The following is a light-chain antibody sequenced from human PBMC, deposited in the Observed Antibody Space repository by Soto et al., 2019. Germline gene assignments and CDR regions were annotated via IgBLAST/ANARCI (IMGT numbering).Light chain of an antibody. J-gene: IGLJ2*01. Sequence: QSVLTQPPSASGAPGQRVSISCSGSRSNIGSNTVSWYQQRPGTAPKLVIYSINQRPSGVPDRFSGSQSGTSASLAISGLQSEDEADYYCAVWDDSLNGHLVFGGGTKLTVL. CDR3: AVWDDSLNGHLV. V-gene: IGLV1-44*01. CDR1: RSNIGSNT. CDR2: SIN.